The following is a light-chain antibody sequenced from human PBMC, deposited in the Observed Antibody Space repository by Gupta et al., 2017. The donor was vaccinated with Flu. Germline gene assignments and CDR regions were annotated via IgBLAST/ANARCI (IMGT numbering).Light chain of an antibody. CDR3: QQCYSFPST. CDR1: QGIAKW. V-gene: IGKV1D-12*01. CDR2: GAS. J-gene: IGKJ2*01. Sequence: DIQMTQSPSSVSASVGDTVTITCRASQGIAKWLAWYQQKPGRAPNLLIYGASDLKSGVPSRFSGSGSGTDFTLTISSLQPEDFATYFCQQCYSFPSTFGQGSKVEIK.